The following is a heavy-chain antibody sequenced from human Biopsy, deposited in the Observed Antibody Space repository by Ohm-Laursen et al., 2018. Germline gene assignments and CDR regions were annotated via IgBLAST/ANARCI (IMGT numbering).Heavy chain of an antibody. CDR3: ARLGSGDYFPTFFDF. V-gene: IGHV4-31*02. J-gene: IGHJ4*02. Sequence: PSQTLSLTCAVSGVSINGGRYYWNWTRHHPGKGLEWIGNIFYSANTYYNPSLKSRVTISVDTSKNQFSLKLSSVTAADTAVYYCARLGSGDYFPTFFDFWGQGALVTVSS. D-gene: IGHD5-12*01. CDR2: IFYSANT. CDR1: GVSINGGRYY.